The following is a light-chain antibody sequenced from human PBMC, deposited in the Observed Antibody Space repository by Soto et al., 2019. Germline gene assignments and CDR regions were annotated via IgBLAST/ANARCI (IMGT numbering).Light chain of an antibody. V-gene: IGKV3-15*01. CDR2: GSF. J-gene: IGKJ5*01. CDR3: QQYNDRPPIT. CDR1: QSVSSN. Sequence: ETVLSQSPGTVSLSPGDRATLPCRASQSVSSNVAWYQQKPGQAPRLLIVGSFARATGIPARFSGSGSGSEFTLTISGLQSEDFAVYYCQQYNDRPPITFGQGTRLEI.